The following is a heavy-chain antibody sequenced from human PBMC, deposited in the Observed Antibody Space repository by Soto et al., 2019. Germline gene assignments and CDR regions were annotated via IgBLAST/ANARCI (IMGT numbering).Heavy chain of an antibody. Sequence: ASVKVSGKASGYTFTSYAMHWVRQAPGQRLEWMGWINAGNGNTKYSQKFQGRVTITRDTSASTAYMELSSLRSEDTAVYYCARDRFPHYGMDAWGQGTTVTVSS. J-gene: IGHJ6*02. CDR2: INAGNGNT. CDR1: GYTFTSYA. CDR3: ARDRFPHYGMDA. D-gene: IGHD3-3*01. V-gene: IGHV1-3*01.